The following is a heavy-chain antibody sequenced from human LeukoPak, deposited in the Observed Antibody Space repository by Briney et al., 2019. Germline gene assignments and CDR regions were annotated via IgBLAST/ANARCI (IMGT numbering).Heavy chain of an antibody. CDR2: ISYDGRDK. J-gene: IGHJ4*02. CDR3: AKGPLRGTAAAIDY. Sequence: GGSLRLSCAASGFTFNNYGMHWVRQAPGKGLEWVAVISYDGRDKHYPDSVKGRFTISRDISTDTLWLQMDSLRTEDTAVYYCAKGPLRGTAAAIDYWGQGTLVTVSS. D-gene: IGHD2-2*01. V-gene: IGHV3-30*18. CDR1: GFTFNNYG.